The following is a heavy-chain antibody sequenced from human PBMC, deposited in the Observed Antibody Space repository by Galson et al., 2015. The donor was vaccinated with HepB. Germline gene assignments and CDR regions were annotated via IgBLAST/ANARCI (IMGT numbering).Heavy chain of an antibody. V-gene: IGHV7-4-1*02. CDR1: GYTFTNYA. CDR2: INTNTGNP. D-gene: IGHD6-13*01. J-gene: IGHJ3*02. CDR3: ARGEQWQQLVRGPAAFDI. Sequence: SVKVSCKASGYTFTNYAINWVRQAPGQGLEWVGWINTNTGNPTYAQGFTGRFVFSLDTSVSTAYLQISSLEAEDTAVYYCARGEQWQQLVRGPAAFDIWGQGTMVTVSS.